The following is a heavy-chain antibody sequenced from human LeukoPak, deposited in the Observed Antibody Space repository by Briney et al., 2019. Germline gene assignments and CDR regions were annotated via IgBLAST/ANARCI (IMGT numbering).Heavy chain of an antibody. CDR2: IYHSGST. D-gene: IGHD6-13*01. V-gene: IGHV4-38-2*02. CDR1: GYSLSSGYY. J-gene: IGHJ4*02. CDR3: ARDRVGAAAGTDY. Sequence: PSETLSLTCTVSGYSLSSGYYWGWIRPPPGKGLEWIGSIYHSGSTYYNPSLKSRVTISVDTSKNQFSLKLSSVTAADTAVYYCARDRVGAAAGTDYWGQGTLVTVSS.